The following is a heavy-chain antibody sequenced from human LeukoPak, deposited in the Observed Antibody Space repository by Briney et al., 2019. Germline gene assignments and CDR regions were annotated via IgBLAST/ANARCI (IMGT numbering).Heavy chain of an antibody. J-gene: IGHJ3*02. CDR2: VYYSGRT. CDR1: GGSTTGYY. Sequence: SETLSLTCTVSGGSTTGYYWTWIRQPPGKGLEWIGYVYYSGRTSYNASLKSRVTTSVDTSKNQFFLKLSSVTAADTAVYYCARYSSVGGSDAFDIWGQGTMVTVSS. D-gene: IGHD6-19*01. V-gene: IGHV4-59*08. CDR3: ARYSSVGGSDAFDI.